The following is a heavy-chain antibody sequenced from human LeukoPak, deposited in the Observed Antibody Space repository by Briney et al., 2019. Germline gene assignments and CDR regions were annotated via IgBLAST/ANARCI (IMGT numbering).Heavy chain of an antibody. CDR3: ASDGYTSGWLGTFDY. Sequence: GGSLRLSCAASGFTFSSYEMNWVRQAPGKGLEWVSYISSSGSTIYYADSVKGRFTISRDNAKSSLFLQINSLRAEDTAVYHCASDGYTSGWLGTFDYWGQGTLVTVSS. CDR2: ISSSGSTI. CDR1: GFTFSSYE. J-gene: IGHJ4*02. D-gene: IGHD6-19*01. V-gene: IGHV3-48*03.